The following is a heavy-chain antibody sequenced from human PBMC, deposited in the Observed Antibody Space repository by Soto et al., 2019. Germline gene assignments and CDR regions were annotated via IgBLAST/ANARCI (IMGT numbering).Heavy chain of an antibody. J-gene: IGHJ5*01. CDR2: TYYRSKCYY. Sequence: QVQLQQSGPVLVKPSQTLSLTCAISGDSVSTNSATWDWFRQSPSSGLECLGRTYYRSKCYYDYAVSVKCRITTSPYTSSHPFCLQRNSVSVDEAAVYYWARLIGNSWLDSWGQGTLVTVSS. D-gene: IGHD2-8*01. CDR1: GDSVSTNSAT. CDR3: ARLIGNSWLDS. V-gene: IGHV6-1*01.